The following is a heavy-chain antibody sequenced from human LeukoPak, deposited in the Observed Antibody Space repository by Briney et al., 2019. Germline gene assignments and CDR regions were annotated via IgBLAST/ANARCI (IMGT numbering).Heavy chain of an antibody. CDR1: GYTFTSYY. CDR3: ARDPGIAAAAPYYYYGMDV. D-gene: IGHD6-13*01. Sequence: ASVKVSCKASGYTFTSYYMHWVRQAPGQGLEWMGIINPSGGSTSHAQKFQGRVTMTRDTSTSTVYMELSSLRSEDTAVYYCARDPGIAAAAPYYYYGMDVWGKGTTVTVSS. V-gene: IGHV1-46*01. J-gene: IGHJ6*04. CDR2: INPSGGST.